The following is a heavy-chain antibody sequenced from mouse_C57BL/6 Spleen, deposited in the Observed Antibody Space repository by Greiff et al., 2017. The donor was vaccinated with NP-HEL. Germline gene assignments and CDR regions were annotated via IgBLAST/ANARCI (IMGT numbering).Heavy chain of an antibody. J-gene: IGHJ2*01. CDR1: GFTFSSYA. Sequence: EVQVVESGGGLVKPGGSLKLSCAASGFTFSSYAMSWVRQTPEKRLEWVATISDGGSYTYYPDNVKGRFTISRDNAKNNLYLQMSHLKSEDTAMYYCARDYYGSSRYYFDYWGQGTTLTVSS. D-gene: IGHD1-1*01. CDR3: ARDYYGSSRYYFDY. CDR2: ISDGGSYT. V-gene: IGHV5-4*01.